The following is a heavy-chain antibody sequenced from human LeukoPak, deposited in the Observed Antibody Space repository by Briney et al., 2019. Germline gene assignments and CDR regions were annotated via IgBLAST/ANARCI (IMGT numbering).Heavy chain of an antibody. CDR3: AREEQWLVKYNWFDP. J-gene: IGHJ5*02. CDR1: GGSISSYY. D-gene: IGHD6-19*01. CDR2: IYTSGST. Sequence: SETLSLTCTVSGGSISSYYWSWIRQPAGKGLEWIGRIYTSGSTNYNPSLKSRVTMSVDTSKNQFSLKLSSVTAADTAVYYCAREEQWLVKYNWFDPWGQGTLDTVSS. V-gene: IGHV4-4*07.